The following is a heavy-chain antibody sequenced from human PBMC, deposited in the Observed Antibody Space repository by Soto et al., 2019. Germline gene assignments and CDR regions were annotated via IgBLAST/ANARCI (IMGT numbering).Heavy chain of an antibody. CDR2: ISWNSGSI. Sequence: EVQLVESGGGLVQPGRSLRLSCAASGFTFDDYAMHWVRQAPGKGLEWVSGISWNSGSIGYADSVKGRFTISRDNAKNSPYLQMNSLSAEDTALYYCAKDITPGHPYDYGSGTPGPFDIWGQGTMVIFSS. D-gene: IGHD3-10*01. V-gene: IGHV3-9*01. CDR3: AKDITPGHPYDYGSGTPGPFDI. CDR1: GFTFDDYA. J-gene: IGHJ3*02.